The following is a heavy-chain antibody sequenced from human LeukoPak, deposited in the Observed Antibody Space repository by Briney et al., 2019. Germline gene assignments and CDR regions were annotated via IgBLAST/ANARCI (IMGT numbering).Heavy chain of an antibody. CDR1: GFTFSRYS. Sequence: PGGSLRLSCAASGFTFSRYSMNWVRQVPGKGLVWVSRINSDGSRTNYVDSAKGRFTISRDNAKNTLFLQMNSLGAEDSAVYYCARGNFYSGSGSSPLDYWGQGTLVTVSS. J-gene: IGHJ4*02. CDR3: ARGNFYSGSGSSPLDY. CDR2: INSDGSRT. V-gene: IGHV3-74*01. D-gene: IGHD3-10*01.